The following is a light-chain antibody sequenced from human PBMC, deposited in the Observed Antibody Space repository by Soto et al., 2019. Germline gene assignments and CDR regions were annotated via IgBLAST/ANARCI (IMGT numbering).Light chain of an antibody. V-gene: IGKV1-5*03. CDR2: KAS. CDR1: QSISSW. CDR3: QNYNSYSEA. J-gene: IGKJ1*01. Sequence: DIRMTHSASTVSVYVGERVTITCWASQSISSWLAWYQQKPGKAPKLLIYKASTLKSGVPSRFSGSGSGTEFTLTISSLQPDDFATYYCQNYNSYSEACGKGTTVDIK.